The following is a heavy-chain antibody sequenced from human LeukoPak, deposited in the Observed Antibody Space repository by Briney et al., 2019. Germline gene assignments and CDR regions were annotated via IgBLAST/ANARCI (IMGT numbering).Heavy chain of an antibody. CDR3: ARAMDV. CDR1: GFTFSNYW. V-gene: IGHV3-7*03. Sequence: GGSLRLSCAASGFTFSNYWMNWVRQAPGKGLEWVANIKEDGSEKYYVDSVKGRFTISRDNAKNSVYLQMNSLRAVDTAVYYCARAMDVWGQGTTVIVSS. J-gene: IGHJ6*02. CDR2: IKEDGSEK.